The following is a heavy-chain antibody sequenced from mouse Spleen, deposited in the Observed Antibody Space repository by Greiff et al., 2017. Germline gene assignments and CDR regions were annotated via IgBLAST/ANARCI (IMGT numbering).Heavy chain of an antibody. D-gene: IGHD2-4*01. CDR2: IDPEDGET. CDR1: GFNITDYY. V-gene: IGHV14-2*01. Sequence: VQLQQSGAELVKPGASVKLSCTASGFNITDYYMHWVKQRPEQGLEWIGRIDPEDGETKYAPKFQGKATITADTSSNTAYLQLSSLTSEDTAVYYCARPFMITTNYFDYWGQGTTLTVSS. CDR3: ARPFMITTNYFDY. J-gene: IGHJ2*01.